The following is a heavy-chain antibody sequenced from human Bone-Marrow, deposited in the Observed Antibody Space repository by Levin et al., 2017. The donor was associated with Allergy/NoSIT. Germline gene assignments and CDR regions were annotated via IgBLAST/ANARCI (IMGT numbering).Heavy chain of an antibody. J-gene: IGHJ3*01. V-gene: IGHV3-74*01. D-gene: IGHD7-27*01. CDR3: VRRDLGIRAFDL. Sequence: ETLSLTCAASGFTFSNYWMHWVRQAPGKGLVWVSRLKGDGSRANYADPVKGRFTISRDNSKNTLYLQMNSLTAEDTALYYCVRRDLGIRAFDLWGQGTVVTVSS. CDR2: LKGDGSRA. CDR1: GFTFSNYW.